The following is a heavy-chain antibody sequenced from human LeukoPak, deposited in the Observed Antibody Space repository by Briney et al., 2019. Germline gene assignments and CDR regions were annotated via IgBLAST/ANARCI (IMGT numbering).Heavy chain of an antibody. J-gene: IGHJ5*02. CDR3: AKDPRDGYPNWFDP. V-gene: IGHV3-64*01. CDR2: ISSNGGRT. D-gene: IGHD5-24*01. Sequence: GGSLRLSCAASGFTFSSYAMHWVRQAPGKGLEYVSAISSNGGRTYYANSVKGRFTISRDNSKNTLYLQMNSLRAEDTAVYYCAKDPRDGYPNWFDPWGQGTLVTVSS. CDR1: GFTFSSYA.